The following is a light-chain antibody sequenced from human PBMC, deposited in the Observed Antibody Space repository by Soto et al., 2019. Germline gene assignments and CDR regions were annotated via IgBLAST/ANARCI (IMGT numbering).Light chain of an antibody. CDR3: SSYAGSNNPYV. Sequence: QSALTQPPSASGSPGQSVTISCTGTSGEVGAYDYVSWYQQHPGKAPKLMIYEVSKRPLGVPDRFSGSKSGNTASLTVSGLQAEDEADYYCSSYAGSNNPYVFGTGTKVTVL. CDR1: SGEVGAYDY. J-gene: IGLJ1*01. CDR2: EVS. V-gene: IGLV2-8*01.